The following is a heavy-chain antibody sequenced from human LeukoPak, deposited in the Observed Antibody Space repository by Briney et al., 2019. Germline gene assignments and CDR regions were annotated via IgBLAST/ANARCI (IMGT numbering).Heavy chain of an antibody. CDR2: INPNSGGT. J-gene: IGHJ4*02. Sequence: VASVKVSCKASGYTFTGYYMHWVRQAPGQGLEWMGWINPNSGGTNLAPNFQGRVTLTSDTSISTAYMELSGLTSDDTAVYFCATYYSDTSARDWGQGTLVTVSS. D-gene: IGHD3-10*01. CDR1: GYTFTGYY. V-gene: IGHV1-2*02. CDR3: ATYYSDTSARD.